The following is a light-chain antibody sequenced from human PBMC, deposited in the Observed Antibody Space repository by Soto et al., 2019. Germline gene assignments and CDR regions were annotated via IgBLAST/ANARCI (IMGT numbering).Light chain of an antibody. CDR3: QQYNRYTLT. Sequence: DIQMTQSPSTLSASVGDRVTITCRASESISSCLAWYQQKPGKAPNLLIYQAFSLESGIPSSFRGSGSGRDFFLLISSLQPDDFKPSYCQQYNRYTLTFGGGTKVEIK. CDR1: ESISSC. CDR2: QAF. J-gene: IGKJ4*01. V-gene: IGKV1-5*03.